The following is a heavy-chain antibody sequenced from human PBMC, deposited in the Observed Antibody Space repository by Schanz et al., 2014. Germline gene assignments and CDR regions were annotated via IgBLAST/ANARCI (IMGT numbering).Heavy chain of an antibody. D-gene: IGHD1-1*01. V-gene: IGHV3-7*01. Sequence: EVHLVESGGGLVRPGGSLRLSCEASEFTFSRYWMSWVRQAPGKGLDWVANIKKDGSEKYYVESVKGRFTISRDNAKNLLYLQMNSLRVEDTAVYYCAREGNNWSLDYWGQGTLVTVSS. CDR1: EFTFSRYW. J-gene: IGHJ4*02. CDR3: AREGNNWSLDY. CDR2: IKKDGSEK.